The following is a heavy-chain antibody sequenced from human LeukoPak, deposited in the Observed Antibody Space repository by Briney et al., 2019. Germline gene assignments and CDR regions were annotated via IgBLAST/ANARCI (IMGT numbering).Heavy chain of an antibody. CDR1: GGSISSSSYY. J-gene: IGHJ4*02. D-gene: IGHD3-10*01. CDR2: INHSGST. V-gene: IGHV4-39*07. CDR3: ARARKQFKVRGVQDY. Sequence: PSETLSLTCTVSGGSISSSSYYWGWIRQPPGEGMEWIGEINHSGSTNYNPSLKSRVTISVDTSKNQFSLKLSSVTAADTAVYYCARARKQFKVRGVQDYWGQGTLVTVSS.